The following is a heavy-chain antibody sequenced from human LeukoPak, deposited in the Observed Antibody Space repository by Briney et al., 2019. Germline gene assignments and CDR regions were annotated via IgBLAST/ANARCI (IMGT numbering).Heavy chain of an antibody. Sequence: GGSLRLSCAASGFTFSSYAMNWVRQAPGKGLEWVSSIHESGGYIYYADSVKGRFTISRDNAEKSLYLQMDSLRAEDTAVYYCASSSDAFDIWGQGTMVTVSS. V-gene: IGHV3-21*01. D-gene: IGHD6-6*01. J-gene: IGHJ3*02. CDR3: ASSSDAFDI. CDR1: GFTFSSYA. CDR2: IHESGGYI.